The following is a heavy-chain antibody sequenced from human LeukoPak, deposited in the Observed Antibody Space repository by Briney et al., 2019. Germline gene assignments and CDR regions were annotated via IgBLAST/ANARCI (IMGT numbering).Heavy chain of an antibody. CDR1: GGSISSSSYY. D-gene: IGHD1-7*01. Sequence: QPSETLSLTCTVSGGSISSSSYYWGWIRQPPGKGLEWIGSIYYSGSTYYNPSLKSRVTISVDTSKNQFSLKLSSVTAADTAVYYCARELGPIRNWNYLRREAPDAFDIWGQGTMVTVSS. CDR3: ARELGPIRNWNYLRREAPDAFDI. J-gene: IGHJ3*02. CDR2: IYYSGST. V-gene: IGHV4-39*07.